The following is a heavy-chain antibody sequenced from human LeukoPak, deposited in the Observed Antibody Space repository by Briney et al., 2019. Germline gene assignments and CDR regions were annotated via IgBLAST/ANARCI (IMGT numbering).Heavy chain of an antibody. D-gene: IGHD3-10*01. CDR1: GGSFNSYA. CDR3: AREGGVPGLYYFDY. Sequence: ASVKVSCKSTGGSFNSYAISWVRQAHGQGLEWKGGIIVMFGTTNYAQKFQGRITITADESTSTAHMELSSLRIDDTAVYYCAREGGVPGLYYFDYWGQGTLVTVSS. CDR2: IIVMFGTT. V-gene: IGHV1-69*01. J-gene: IGHJ4*02.